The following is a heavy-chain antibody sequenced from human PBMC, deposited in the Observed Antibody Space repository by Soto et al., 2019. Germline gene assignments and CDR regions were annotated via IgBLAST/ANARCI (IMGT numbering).Heavy chain of an antibody. CDR2: IDWDDDK. CDR3: ARAQAAIGGYFDS. CDR1: GFSLSTNAMR. J-gene: IGHJ4*02. Sequence: SGPTLVNPTPTLTLTCTFSGFSLSTNAMRMRWIRQPPGKALEWLALIDWDDDKYYTTSQRTRLTISKDTSKNQVVLTMTNMDPVDTATYYCARAQAAIGGYFDSWGQGMLVTVSS. V-gene: IGHV2-70*01. D-gene: IGHD6-25*01.